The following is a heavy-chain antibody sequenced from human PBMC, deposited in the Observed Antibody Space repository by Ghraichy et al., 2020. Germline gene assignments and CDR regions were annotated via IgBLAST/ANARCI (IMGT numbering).Heavy chain of an antibody. CDR2: IIPIFGTA. Sequence: SVKVSCKASGGTFSSYAISWVRQAPGQGLEWMGGIIPIFGTANYAQKFQGRVTITADESTSTAYMELSSLRSEDTAVYYCRLGDYAGYYYYGMDVWGQGTTVTVSS. CDR1: GGTFSSYA. D-gene: IGHD4-17*01. J-gene: IGHJ6*02. V-gene: IGHV1-69*13. CDR3: RLGDYAGYYYYGMDV.